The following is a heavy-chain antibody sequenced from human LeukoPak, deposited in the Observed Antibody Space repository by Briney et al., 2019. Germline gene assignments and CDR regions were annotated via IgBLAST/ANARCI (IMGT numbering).Heavy chain of an antibody. CDR2: MNRDGSEK. CDR1: GFTFSDFW. V-gene: IGHV3-7*01. D-gene: IGHD3-16*01. Sequence: GGSLRLSCAASGFTFSDFWLSWVRQAPGKGLEWVANMNRDGSEKNYVDSMKGRITISRDNAKNSLYLQMNSLRVEDTAVYYCAGDGGIIRFGGQDVWGQGTTVTVS. CDR3: AGDGGIIRFGGQDV. J-gene: IGHJ6*02.